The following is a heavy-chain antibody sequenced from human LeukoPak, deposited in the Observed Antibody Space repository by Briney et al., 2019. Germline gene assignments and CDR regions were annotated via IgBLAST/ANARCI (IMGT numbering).Heavy chain of an antibody. CDR2: MNPNSGNT. CDR3: AGASTTRRNTRTLNWFDP. CDR1: GYTFTSYD. Sequence: GASVKVSCKASGYTFTSYDINWVRQATGQGLEWMGWMNPNSGNTGYAQKFQGRVTMTRNTSISTAYMELSSLRSEDTAVYYCAGASTTRRNTRTLNWFDPWGQGTLVTVSS. V-gene: IGHV1-8*01. J-gene: IGHJ5*02. D-gene: IGHD2-2*01.